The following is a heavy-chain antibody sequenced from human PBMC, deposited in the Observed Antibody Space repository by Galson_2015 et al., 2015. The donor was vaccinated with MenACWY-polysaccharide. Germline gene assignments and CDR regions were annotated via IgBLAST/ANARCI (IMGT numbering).Heavy chain of an antibody. CDR2: IKQDGREK. CDR1: GFTFNSYW. Sequence: SLRLSCAASGFTFNSYWMSWVRQPPGKGLEWVANIKQDGREKYYVDSVKGRFTISRDNAKNSLYLQMNSLRAEDTAVYYCARPHGYGVDYYFDSWGQGTLVTVSS. J-gene: IGHJ4*02. D-gene: IGHD4-17*01. V-gene: IGHV3-7*01. CDR3: ARPHGYGVDYYFDS.